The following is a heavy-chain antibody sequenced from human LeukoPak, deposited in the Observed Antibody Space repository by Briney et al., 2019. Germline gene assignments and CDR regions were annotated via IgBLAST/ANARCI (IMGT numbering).Heavy chain of an antibody. CDR2: IYYSGST. CDR1: GGSISSGGYY. V-gene: IGHV4-31*03. D-gene: IGHD3-10*01. J-gene: IGHJ4*02. Sequence: SQTLSLTCTVSGGSISSGGYYWSRIRQHPGKGLEWIGYIYYSGSTYYNPSLKSRVTISVDTSKNQFSLKLSSVTAADTAVYYCARAEITMVRGASYLFDYWGQGTLVTVSS. CDR3: ARAEITMVRGASYLFDY.